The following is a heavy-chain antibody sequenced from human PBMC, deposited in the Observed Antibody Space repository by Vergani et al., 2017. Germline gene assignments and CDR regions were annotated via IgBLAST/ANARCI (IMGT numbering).Heavy chain of an antibody. D-gene: IGHD1-14*01. CDR2: IVPMFGTA. J-gene: IGHJ4*02. Sequence: QVHLVQSGPELKKPGSSVKISCEASGGTFNSFAFTWVRQAPGQGLEWMGAIVPMFGTATYAQKFRDRVTIVADESTKTAHMELSSLRPDDAAVYFCAREINNSLDSWGQGTLVAVSS. CDR3: AREINNSLDS. CDR1: GGTFNSFA. V-gene: IGHV1-69*01.